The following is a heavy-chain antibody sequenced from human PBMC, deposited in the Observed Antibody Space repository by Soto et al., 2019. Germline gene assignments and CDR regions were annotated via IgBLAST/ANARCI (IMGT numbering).Heavy chain of an antibody. Sequence: QLQLQESGSGLVKPSQTLSLTCAVSGGSISSGGYSWSWIRQPPGKGLEWIGYIYHSGSTYYNPSLKSRVTISVDRSKNQFSLKLSSVTAADTAVYYCARHYYDSSGFIGGSDYWGQGTLVTVSS. J-gene: IGHJ4*02. V-gene: IGHV4-30-2*01. CDR1: GGSISSGGYS. CDR2: IYHSGST. CDR3: ARHYYDSSGFIGGSDY. D-gene: IGHD3-22*01.